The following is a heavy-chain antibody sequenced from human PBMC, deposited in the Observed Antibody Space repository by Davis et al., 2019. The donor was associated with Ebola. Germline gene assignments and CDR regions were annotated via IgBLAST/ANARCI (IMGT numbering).Heavy chain of an antibody. CDR2: IIPVLGVE. V-gene: IGHV1-69*04. Sequence: SVKVSCKASGGTFSTFTFNWVRQAPGQGLEWMGRIIPVLGVENYAQKFQGRVTMTADKSTSTAFMELSSLRSEDTAVYYCARDVVASPFDYWGQGTLVTVSS. D-gene: IGHD2-15*01. J-gene: IGHJ4*02. CDR1: GGTFSTFT. CDR3: ARDVVASPFDY.